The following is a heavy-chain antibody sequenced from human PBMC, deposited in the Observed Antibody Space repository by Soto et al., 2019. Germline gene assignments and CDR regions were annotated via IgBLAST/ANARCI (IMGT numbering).Heavy chain of an antibody. J-gene: IGHJ5*02. CDR2: IYYSGST. CDR3: ARQGVSYDSGWFDP. CDR1: GGSISSSSYY. D-gene: IGHD3-22*01. V-gene: IGHV4-39*01. Sequence: SETLSLTCTVSGGSISSSSYYWGWIRQPPGKGLEWIGSIYYSGSTYYNPSLKSRVTISVDTSKNQFSLKLSSVTAADTAVYYCARQGVSYDSGWFDPWGQGTLVTVSS.